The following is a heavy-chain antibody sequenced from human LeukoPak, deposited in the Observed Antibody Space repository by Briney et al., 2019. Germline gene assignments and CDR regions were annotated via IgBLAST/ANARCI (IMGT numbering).Heavy chain of an antibody. D-gene: IGHD1-26*01. CDR3: ARQGTPGGWFDP. CDR1: GGSISNYY. CDR2: IYTSGTT. Sequence: SETLSLTCTVSGGSISNYYWNWIRQPAGKGLEWIGRIYTSGTTNYNPSLKSRVTMSVDTSKNQFSLKLSSVTAADTAVYYCARQGTPGGWFDPWGQGTLVTVSS. V-gene: IGHV4-4*07. J-gene: IGHJ5*02.